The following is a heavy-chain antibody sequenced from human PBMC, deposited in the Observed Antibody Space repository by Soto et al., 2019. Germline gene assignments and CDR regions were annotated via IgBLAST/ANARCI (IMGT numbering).Heavy chain of an antibody. J-gene: IGHJ3*02. D-gene: IGHD2-21*01. Sequence: ASVKVSGKASVGTVSSYTISWVRQAPGQWLEWMGRIITIRGVANYAQKFQGRVTITAAKSTSPAYMELSSMRSADTAVYSCAIPSGAAYCGGDCPYPSADAFDIWGKGTMVAVSS. CDR3: AIPSGAAYCGGDCPYPSADAFDI. CDR2: IITIRGVA. V-gene: IGHV1-69*02. CDR1: VGTVSSYT.